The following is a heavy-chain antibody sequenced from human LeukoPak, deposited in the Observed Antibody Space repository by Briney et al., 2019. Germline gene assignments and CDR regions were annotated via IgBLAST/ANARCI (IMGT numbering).Heavy chain of an antibody. CDR2: ISSSSSYI. D-gene: IGHD6-13*01. CDR3: ARAGGSWYGVDY. V-gene: IGHV3-21*01. CDR1: GFTFSSYS. J-gene: IGHJ4*02. Sequence: GGSLRLSCAASGFTFSSYSMNWVRQAPGKGLEWVSSISSSSSYIYYADSVKGQFTISRDNAKNSLYLQMNSLRAEDTAVYYCARAGGSWYGVDYWGQGTLVTVSS.